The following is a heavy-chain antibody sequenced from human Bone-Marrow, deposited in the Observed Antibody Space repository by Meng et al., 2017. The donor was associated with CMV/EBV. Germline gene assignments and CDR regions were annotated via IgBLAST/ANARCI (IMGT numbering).Heavy chain of an antibody. CDR3: ARSPVVVVVAATYYYYYYGMDV. CDR1: GFIFSSYS. V-gene: IGHV3-48*04. Sequence: GGSLRLSCAASGFIFSSYSMNWVRQAPGKGLEWVSYISSSSSTIYYADSVKGRFTISRDNAKNSLYLQMNSLRAEDTAVYYCARSPVVVVVAATYYYYYYGMDVWGQGTTVTVSS. J-gene: IGHJ6*02. D-gene: IGHD2-15*01. CDR2: ISSSSSTI.